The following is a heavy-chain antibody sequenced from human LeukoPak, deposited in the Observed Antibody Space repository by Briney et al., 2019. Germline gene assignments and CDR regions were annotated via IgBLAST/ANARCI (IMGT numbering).Heavy chain of an antibody. CDR3: ARDGRGATTGFDY. J-gene: IGHJ4*02. V-gene: IGHV4-4*02. Sequence: PSETLSLTCAVSGGSISSSNWWSWVRQPPGKGLEWIGEIYHSGSTNYNPSLKSRVTISVDKSKNQFSLKLSSVTAADTAVYYCARDGRGATTGFDYWGQGTLVTVSS. D-gene: IGHD1-26*01. CDR1: GGSISSSNW. CDR2: IYHSGST.